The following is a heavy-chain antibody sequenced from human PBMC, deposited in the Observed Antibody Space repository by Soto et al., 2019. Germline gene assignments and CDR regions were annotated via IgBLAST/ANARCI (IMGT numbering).Heavy chain of an antibody. J-gene: IGHJ4*02. CDR3: AKRRGAGGHFDY. Sequence: LRLSCAASGFTFSTYAMGWVRQAPGKGLEWVSVVSSGGGTHYADSVKGRFTVSRDNSKNTLSLQMNSLRADDTAVYYCAKRRGAGGHFDYWGQGALVTVSS. D-gene: IGHD2-15*01. CDR2: VSSGGGT. CDR1: GFTFSTYA. V-gene: IGHV3-23*01.